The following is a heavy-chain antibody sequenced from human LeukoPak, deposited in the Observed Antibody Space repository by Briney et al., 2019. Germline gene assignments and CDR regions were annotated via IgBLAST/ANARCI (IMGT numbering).Heavy chain of an antibody. CDR2: IYYSGST. V-gene: IGHV4-39*01. CDR1: GGSFSSSSYY. Sequence: PSETLSLTCTVSGGSFSSSSYYWGWIRQPPGKGLEWIGSIYYSGSTYYNPSLKSRVTISVDTSKNQFSLKLSSVTAADTAVYYCARRITMVRGPNADWFDPWGQGTLVTVSS. J-gene: IGHJ5*02. CDR3: ARRITMVRGPNADWFDP. D-gene: IGHD3-10*01.